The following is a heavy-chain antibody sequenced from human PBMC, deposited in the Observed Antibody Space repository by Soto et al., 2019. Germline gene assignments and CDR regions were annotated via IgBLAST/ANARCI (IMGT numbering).Heavy chain of an antibody. Sequence: QVQLVQSGAEVKKPGASVKVSCKASGYTFTSYGISWVRQAPGQGLEWMGWISAYNGNTNYAQKLQGRVTMTTDTSTSTAYMELRSLRSDDKAVYYCARSLLTGTRDTPLDYWGQGTLVTVSS. CDR2: ISAYNGNT. CDR1: GYTFTSYG. D-gene: IGHD1-7*01. CDR3: ARSLLTGTRDTPLDY. J-gene: IGHJ4*02. V-gene: IGHV1-18*04.